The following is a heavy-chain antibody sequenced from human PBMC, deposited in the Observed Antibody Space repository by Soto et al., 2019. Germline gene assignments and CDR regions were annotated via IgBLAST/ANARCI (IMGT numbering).Heavy chain of an antibody. Sequence: PGGSLRLSCAASVFTFSSYAMHWVRQAPGKGLEWVAVISYDGSNKYYADSVKGRFTISRDNSKNTLYLQMNSLRAEDTAVYYCARGVFWMWGHYYGMDVWGQGTTVTVSS. CDR2: ISYDGSNK. CDR3: ARGVFWMWGHYYGMDV. CDR1: VFTFSSYA. V-gene: IGHV3-30-3*01. J-gene: IGHJ6*02. D-gene: IGHD3-3*01.